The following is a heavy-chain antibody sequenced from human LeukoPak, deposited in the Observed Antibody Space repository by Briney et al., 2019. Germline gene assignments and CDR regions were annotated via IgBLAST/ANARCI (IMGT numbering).Heavy chain of an antibody. V-gene: IGHV3-66*01. CDR1: GFTFSSYA. J-gene: IGHJ4*02. CDR2: IYSGGST. CDR3: ARGLNIAVPGGY. Sequence: GGSLRLSCAASGFTFSSYAMSWVRQAPGKGLEWVSVIYSGGSTYYADSVKGRFTISRDTSKNTLYLQMNSLRAEDTAVYYCARGLNIAVPGGYWGQGTLVTVSS. D-gene: IGHD6-19*01.